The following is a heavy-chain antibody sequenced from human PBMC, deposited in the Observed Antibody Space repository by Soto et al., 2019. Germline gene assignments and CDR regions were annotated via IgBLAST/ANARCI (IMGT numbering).Heavy chain of an antibody. Sequence: PTDTLSIPFNVSPGSISSGDYYSTFISHPPGKGLEWIGYIYYGGSTYYTPSLKSRVTISVDTSKNQFSLKLSSVTAADTAVYYCARQYNWNYGGWFDPWGQGTLVTVSS. V-gene: IGHV4-30-4*02. J-gene: IGHJ5*02. D-gene: IGHD1-7*01. CDR2: IYYGGST. CDR1: PGSISSGDYY. CDR3: ARQYNWNYGGWFDP.